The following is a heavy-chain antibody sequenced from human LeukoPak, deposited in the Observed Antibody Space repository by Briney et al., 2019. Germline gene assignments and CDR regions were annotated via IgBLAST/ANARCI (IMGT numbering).Heavy chain of an antibody. V-gene: IGHV4-61*02. D-gene: IGHD2/OR15-2a*01. Sequence: SETLSLTCTVSGGSISSGSYYWSWIRQPAGKGLEWIGRIYTSGSTNYSPSLKSRVTISVDTSKNQFSLKLSSVTAADTAVYYCATSGAPAGATFYYWGQGTLVTVSS. CDR3: ATSGAPAGATFYY. CDR1: GGSISSGSYY. J-gene: IGHJ4*02. CDR2: IYTSGST.